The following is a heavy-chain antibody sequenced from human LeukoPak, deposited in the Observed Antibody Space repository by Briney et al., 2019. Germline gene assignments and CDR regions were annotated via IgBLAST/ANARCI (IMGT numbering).Heavy chain of an antibody. CDR1: GFTFSTYS. V-gene: IGHV3-48*01. D-gene: IGHD6-13*01. Sequence: GGSLRLSCAASGFTFSTYSLNWVRQAPGKGLEWVSYISSSSSTIYYADSVKGRFTISRDNAKNSLYLQMNSLRPDDTAVYYCAKDGPFSIAAAATYSQIDYWGQGTLVTVSS. CDR2: ISSSSSTI. CDR3: AKDGPFSIAAAATYSQIDY. J-gene: IGHJ4*02.